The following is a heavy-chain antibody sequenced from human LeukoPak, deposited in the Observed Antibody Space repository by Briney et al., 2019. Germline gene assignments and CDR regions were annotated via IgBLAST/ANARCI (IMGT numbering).Heavy chain of an antibody. CDR2: ISSSSAI. CDR1: GFTFSSYN. J-gene: IGHJ4*02. CDR3: ARDPYYDSSGYFVG. Sequence: PGGSLRPSCAASGFTFSSYNMNWVRQAPGKGLEWVSCISSSSAIYYADSVKGRFTISRDNAKNSLYLQMNSLRAEDTAVYYCARDPYYDSSGYFVGWGQGTLVTVSS. V-gene: IGHV3-48*01. D-gene: IGHD3-22*01.